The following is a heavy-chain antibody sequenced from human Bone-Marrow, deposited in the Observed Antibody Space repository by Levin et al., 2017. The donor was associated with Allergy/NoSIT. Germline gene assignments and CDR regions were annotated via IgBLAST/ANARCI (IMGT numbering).Heavy chain of an antibody. J-gene: IGHJ3*02. V-gene: IGHV3-15*01. CDR3: TTVTHDSSGFAFDI. CDR2: IKSKTDGGTT. CDR1: GFTFSNAW. Sequence: SGGSLRLSCAASGFTFSNAWMSWVRQAPGKGLEWVGRIKSKTDGGTTDYAAPVKGRFTISRDDSKNTLYLQMNSLKTEDTAVYYCTTVTHDSSGFAFDIWGQGTMVTVSS. D-gene: IGHD3-22*01.